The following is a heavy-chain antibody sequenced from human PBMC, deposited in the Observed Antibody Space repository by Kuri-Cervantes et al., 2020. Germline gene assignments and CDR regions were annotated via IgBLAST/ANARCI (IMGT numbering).Heavy chain of an antibody. CDR1: GFTFSSYG. CDR2: IWYDGSNK. V-gene: IGHV3-33*01. J-gene: IGHJ4*02. Sequence: GESLKISCAASGFTFSSYGMHWVRQAPGKGLEWVAVIWYDGSNKYYADSVKGRFTISRDNSKNTLYLQMNSLRAEDTAVYYCARKGVVVAAFDYWGQGNLVNVSS. D-gene: IGHD2-15*01. CDR3: ARKGVVVAAFDY.